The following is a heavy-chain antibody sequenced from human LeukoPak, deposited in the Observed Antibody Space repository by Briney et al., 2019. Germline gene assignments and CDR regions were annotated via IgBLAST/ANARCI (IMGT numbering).Heavy chain of an antibody. V-gene: IGHV1-8*01. D-gene: IGHD2-8*01. Sequence: GPVKVSCKASGYTFTSYDINWVRQATGQGLEWMGWMNPNSGNTGYAQKFQGRVTMTRNTSISTAYMELSSLRSEDTAVYYCARQRGGQYEDAFDIWGQGTVVTVSS. CDR3: ARQRGGQYEDAFDI. CDR2: MNPNSGNT. CDR1: GYTFTSYD. J-gene: IGHJ3*02.